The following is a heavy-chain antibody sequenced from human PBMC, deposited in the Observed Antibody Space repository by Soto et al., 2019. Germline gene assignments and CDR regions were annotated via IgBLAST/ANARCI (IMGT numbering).Heavy chain of an antibody. V-gene: IGHV4-39*01. D-gene: IGHD6-19*01. CDR3: AEDSSGWTVFDY. CDR2: IYYRGST. Sequence: QLQLQESGPGLVKPSETLSLTCTVSGGSISSSSYYWGWIRQPPGKGLEWIGSIYYRGSTYYNPSLKSRVTISVDTSKNQFSLKLSSVTAADTAVYYCAEDSSGWTVFDYWGQGTLVTVSS. J-gene: IGHJ4*02. CDR1: GGSISSSSYY.